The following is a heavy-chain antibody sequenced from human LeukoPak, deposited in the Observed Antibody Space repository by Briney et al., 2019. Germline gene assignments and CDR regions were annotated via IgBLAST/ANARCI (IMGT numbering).Heavy chain of an antibody. D-gene: IGHD1-26*01. V-gene: IGHV5-51*01. CDR1: GYSFTNFW. J-gene: IGHJ4*02. CDR2: IHPGDSDT. Sequence: GESLKISCKGSGYSFTNFWIGWVRQMPGKGLEWMGIIHPGDSDTRYSPSFQGQVTISADKSISTAYLQWNSLKASDTAMYYCARRSGCYFDYWGQGTLVTVSS. CDR3: ARRSGCYFDY.